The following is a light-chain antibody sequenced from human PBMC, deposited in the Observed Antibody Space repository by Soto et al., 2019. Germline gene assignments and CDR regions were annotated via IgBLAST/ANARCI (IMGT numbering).Light chain of an antibody. CDR2: EVS. V-gene: IGLV2-14*01. CDR1: SRDVGGYNY. CDR3: SSFTSSSTRV. Sequence: QSALTQPASVSGSPGQSITISCTGTSRDVGGYNYVSWYQLHPGKAPKVMIYEVSNRPSGVSDRFSGSKSGNTASLTISGLQAEDEADYYCSSFTSSSTRVFGGGNQLTVL. J-gene: IGLJ3*02.